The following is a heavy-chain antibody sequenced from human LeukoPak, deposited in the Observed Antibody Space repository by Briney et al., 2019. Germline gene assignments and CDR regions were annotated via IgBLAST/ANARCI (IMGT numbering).Heavy chain of an antibody. V-gene: IGHV1-3*04. Sequence: GASVKVSCKTSGYTFTNYGMHWVRQAPRQSPEWMGWINTGNGNTKSSQKFQDRVTLTRNTSASTGYMELNSLSSEDTAVYYCARVPLHDDSRHYYPHWGQAPQSPSPQ. CDR2: INTGNGNT. J-gene: IGHJ1*01. CDR1: GYTFTNYG. D-gene: IGHD3-22*01. CDR3: ARVPLHDDSRHYYPH.